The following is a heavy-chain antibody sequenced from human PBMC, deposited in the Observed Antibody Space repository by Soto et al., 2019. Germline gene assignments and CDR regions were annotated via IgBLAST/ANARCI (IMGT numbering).Heavy chain of an antibody. Sequence: QVQLVQSGAEVKKPGSSVKVSCKASGGTFSSYAISWVRQAPGQGLEWMGGIIPIFGTANYAQKFQGRVTITADESTSTDYMELSSLRSEDTAVYYCALYCSGGSCYSAPYYFDYWGQGTLVTVSS. J-gene: IGHJ4*02. CDR1: GGTFSSYA. D-gene: IGHD2-15*01. CDR3: ALYCSGGSCYSAPYYFDY. CDR2: IIPIFGTA. V-gene: IGHV1-69*01.